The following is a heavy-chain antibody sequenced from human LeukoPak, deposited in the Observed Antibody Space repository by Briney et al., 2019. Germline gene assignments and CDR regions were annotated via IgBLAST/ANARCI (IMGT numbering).Heavy chain of an antibody. CDR3: ARGHAEYCSSTSCPTPTRPFDY. J-gene: IGHJ4*02. V-gene: IGHV4-34*01. CDR2: INHSGST. Sequence: SETLSLTCAVYGGSFSGYYWSWIRQPPGKGLEWIGEINHSGSTNYNPSLKSRVTISVDTSKNQFSLKLSSVTAADTAVYYCARGHAEYCSSTSCPTPTRPFDYWGQGTLVTVSS. CDR1: GGSFSGYY. D-gene: IGHD2-2*01.